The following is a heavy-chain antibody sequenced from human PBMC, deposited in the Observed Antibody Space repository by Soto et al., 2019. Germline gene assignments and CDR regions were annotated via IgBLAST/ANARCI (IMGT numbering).Heavy chain of an antibody. D-gene: IGHD3-10*01. J-gene: IGHJ5*02. CDR1: GGSISSSSYY. CDR2: IYYSWST. Sequence: QLQLQESGPGLVKPSETLSLTCTVSGGSISSSSYYWGWIRQPPGKGLERIGSIYYSWSTYYSQCPMSQVPISVETSKNQSSGKLGSVTDADTVLYYSERRSPCGGSGSYGRWFDPWGQGTLVTVSS. CDR3: ERRSPCGGSGSYGRWFDP. V-gene: IGHV4-39*01.